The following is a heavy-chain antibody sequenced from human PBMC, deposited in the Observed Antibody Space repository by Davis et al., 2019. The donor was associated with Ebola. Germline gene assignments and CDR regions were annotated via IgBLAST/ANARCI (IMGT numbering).Heavy chain of an antibody. CDR1: GYTFTSYS. CDR3: AREGYYGSGSYFYYYYGMDV. CDR2: INPNTGNP. D-gene: IGHD3-10*01. Sequence: AASVKVSCKASGYTFTSYSMNWVRQAPGQGLEWMGWINPNTGNPTYAQGFTGRFVFSLDTSVSTAYLQINSLKAEDTAGYYCAREGYYGSGSYFYYYYGMDVWGKGTTVTVSS. J-gene: IGHJ6*04. V-gene: IGHV7-4-1*02.